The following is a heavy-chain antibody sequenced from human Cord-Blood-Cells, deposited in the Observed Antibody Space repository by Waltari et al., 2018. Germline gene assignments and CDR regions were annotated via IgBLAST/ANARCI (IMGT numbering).Heavy chain of an antibody. Sequence: QVQLQQWGAGLLKPSETLSLTCAVYGRSFSGYYWTWIRPPPGKGPEWIGEINHSGSTNYNPSLKSRVTISVDTSKNQFSLKLSSVTAADTAVYYCARCDSSGYKEAFDIWGQGTMVTVSS. CDR1: GRSFSGYY. J-gene: IGHJ3*02. CDR2: INHSGST. CDR3: ARCDSSGYKEAFDI. V-gene: IGHV4-34*01. D-gene: IGHD3-22*01.